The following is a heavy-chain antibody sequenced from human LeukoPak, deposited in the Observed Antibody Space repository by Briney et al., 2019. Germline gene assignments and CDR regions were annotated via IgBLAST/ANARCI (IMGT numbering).Heavy chain of an antibody. CDR1: GFTFSDHY. Sequence: GGSLRLSCAASGFTFSDHYMDWVRQAPGKGLEWVGRTRNKANSYTTEYAASVKGRFTISRDDSKNSLYLQMNSLKTEDTAVYYCVRGAAGSFDCWGQGTLVTVSS. D-gene: IGHD6-13*01. CDR3: VRGAAGSFDC. V-gene: IGHV3-72*01. J-gene: IGHJ4*02. CDR2: TRNKANSYTT.